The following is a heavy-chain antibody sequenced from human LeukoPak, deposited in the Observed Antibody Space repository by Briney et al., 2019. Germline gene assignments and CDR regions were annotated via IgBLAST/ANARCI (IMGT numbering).Heavy chain of an antibody. D-gene: IGHD3-10*01. CDR2: ISSSGSTI. Sequence: GRSLRLSCAASGFTFRSYGMNWVRRAPGKGLEWVSYISSSGSTIYYADSVKGRFTISRDNAKNSLFLQMNSLRAEDTAVYYCARSEITMVRGGAFDIWGQGTMVTVSS. CDR1: GFTFRSYG. V-gene: IGHV3-48*03. CDR3: ARSEITMVRGGAFDI. J-gene: IGHJ3*02.